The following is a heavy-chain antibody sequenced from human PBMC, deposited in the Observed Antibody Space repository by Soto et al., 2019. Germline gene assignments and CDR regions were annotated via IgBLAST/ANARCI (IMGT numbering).Heavy chain of an antibody. Sequence: QVQLVESGGGVVQPGRSLRLSCAASGFTFSSYGMHWVRQAPGKGLEWVAVIWYDGSNKYYADSVKGRFTISRDNSKNTLYLQMISLRAEDTAVYYCARGPFYSSSWYEYFQHWGQGTLVTVSS. D-gene: IGHD6-13*01. J-gene: IGHJ1*01. CDR1: GFTFSSYG. V-gene: IGHV3-33*01. CDR3: ARGPFYSSSWYEYFQH. CDR2: IWYDGSNK.